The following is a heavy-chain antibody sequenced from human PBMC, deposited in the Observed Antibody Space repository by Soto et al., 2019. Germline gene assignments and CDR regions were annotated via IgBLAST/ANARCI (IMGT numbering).Heavy chain of an antibody. J-gene: IGHJ6*02. V-gene: IGHV3-72*01. CDR2: TRNKANSYTT. D-gene: IGHD4-17*01. CDR1: GFTFSDHY. CDR3: ARVVGDGDYGPNPYGMDV. Sequence: EVQLVESGGGLVQPGGSLRLSCAASGFTFSDHYMDWVRQAPGKGLEWVGRTRNKANSYTTEYAASVKGRFTISRDDSKNSLYLQMNGLKTEDTAVYYCARVVGDGDYGPNPYGMDVWGQGTTVTVSS.